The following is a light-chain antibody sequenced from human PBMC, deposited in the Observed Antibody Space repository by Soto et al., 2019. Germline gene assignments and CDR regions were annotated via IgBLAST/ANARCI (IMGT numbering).Light chain of an antibody. CDR3: SSYTSDSSYV. V-gene: IGLV2-14*01. Sequence: QSVLTQPASVSGSPGQSITISCTGTSXDVGLYDYVSWYQQHPGKAPQLMIYAVSNRPSGVSNRFSASKSGNTASLFISGLQAEDEPDYSCSSYTSDSSYVFGSGTKATVL. CDR2: AVS. CDR1: SXDVGLYDY. J-gene: IGLJ1*01.